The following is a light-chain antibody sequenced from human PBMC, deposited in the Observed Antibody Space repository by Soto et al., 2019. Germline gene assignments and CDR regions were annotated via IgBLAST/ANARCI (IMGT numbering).Light chain of an antibody. CDR1: SRDVGNYNF. Sequence: QSALTQPASVSGSPGQSITVSCTGTSRDVGNYNFVSWYQQHPGKAPKVIIYDVSNRPSGVSDRFSASKSGNTASLTISGLQTEDEAVYFCSSYTSGSALFGGGTKVTVL. CDR2: DVS. CDR3: SSYTSGSAL. V-gene: IGLV2-14*01. J-gene: IGLJ3*02.